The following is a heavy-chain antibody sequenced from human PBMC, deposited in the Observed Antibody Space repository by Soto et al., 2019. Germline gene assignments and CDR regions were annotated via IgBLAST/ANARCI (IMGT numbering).Heavy chain of an antibody. V-gene: IGHV5-51*01. CDR1: GYSFTSYW. J-gene: IGHJ4*02. CDR3: AIRGDSQRLKL. CDR2: FYSGDSDT. Sequence: PVGALMIYFKGPGYSFTSYWLGWVRQMAGDGLDWMRIFYSGDSDTRYRPSFKGQVTISVDESIIPDSLQWSSLKASDIFIYYWAIRGDSQRLKLWGQGTLVNVSS. D-gene: IGHD3-10*01.